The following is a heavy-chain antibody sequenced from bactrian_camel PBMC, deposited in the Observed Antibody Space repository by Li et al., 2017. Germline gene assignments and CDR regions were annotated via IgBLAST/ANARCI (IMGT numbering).Heavy chain of an antibody. CDR3: AALPRMAMCDSWNRYDL. D-gene: IGHD6*01. CDR2: IYTSDGST. Sequence: HVQLVESGGGSVQSGGSLRLSCAASGSGYVSGTYCLGWFRQVPGKEREGVAAIYTSDGSTYYADSVKGRFTISRDNAKNALYLQMNNLKPEDTAMYFCAALPRMAMCDSWNRYDLWGQGTQVTVS. CDR1: GSGYVSGTYC. J-gene: IGHJ4*01. V-gene: IGHV3S1*01.